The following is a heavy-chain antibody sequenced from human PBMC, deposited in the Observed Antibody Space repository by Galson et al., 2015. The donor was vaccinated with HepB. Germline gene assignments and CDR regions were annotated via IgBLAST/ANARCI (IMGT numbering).Heavy chain of an antibody. CDR1: GFIFTRYA. J-gene: IGHJ4*02. Sequence: SLRLSCAASGFIFTRYAISWVRQAPGKGLEWVSSIGGSGGSTYYADYVKGRFTFSRDNSKNTVYLQMNRLRVEDTAVYYCAKVAILGVTPHYFDYWGQGTRVTVSS. CDR3: AKVAILGVTPHYFDY. CDR2: IGGSGGST. V-gene: IGHV3-23*01. D-gene: IGHD2-21*02.